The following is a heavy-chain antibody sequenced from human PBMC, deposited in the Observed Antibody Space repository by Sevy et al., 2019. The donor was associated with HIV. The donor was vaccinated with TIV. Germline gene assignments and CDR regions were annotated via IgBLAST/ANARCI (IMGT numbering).Heavy chain of an antibody. D-gene: IGHD2-8*02. CDR2: ISYDGINK. Sequence: GGSLRLSCEVSGLSVTNNGMHWVRQAPGKGLEWVAVISYDGINKYYGDSVKGRFIISRDRSKNTLYLQMNILRIEDTAVYYCAKDSTGFYGMDVWGQGTTVTVSS. CDR3: AKDSTGFYGMDV. J-gene: IGHJ6*02. V-gene: IGHV3-30*18. CDR1: GLSVTNNG.